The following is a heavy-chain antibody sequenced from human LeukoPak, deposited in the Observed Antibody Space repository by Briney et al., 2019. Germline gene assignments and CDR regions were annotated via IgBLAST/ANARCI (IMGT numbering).Heavy chain of an antibody. J-gene: IGHJ4*02. Sequence: SETLSLTCAVYAGSFSGYYWSWIRQPPGKGLEWIGEINHSGSTNYNPSLKSRVTISVDTSKNQFSLKLSSVTAADTAVYYCARTAVAGVWPYYFDYWGQGTLVTVSS. D-gene: IGHD6-19*01. CDR3: ARTAVAGVWPYYFDY. CDR1: AGSFSGYY. V-gene: IGHV4-34*01. CDR2: INHSGST.